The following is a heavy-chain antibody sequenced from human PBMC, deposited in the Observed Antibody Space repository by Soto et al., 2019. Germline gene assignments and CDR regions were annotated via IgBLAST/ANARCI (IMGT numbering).Heavy chain of an antibody. V-gene: IGHV4-4*02. J-gene: IGHJ5*02. CDR2: IYHSGST. D-gene: IGHD2-2*01. CDR3: ARDGSVVPRSFNWFDP. Sequence: PSETLSLTCAVSGGSISSSNWWSWVRQPPGKGLEWIGEIYHSGSTNYNPSLKSRVTISVDKSKNQFSLKLSSVTAADTAVYYCARDGSVVPRSFNWFDPWGQGTLVTVSS. CDR1: GGSISSSNW.